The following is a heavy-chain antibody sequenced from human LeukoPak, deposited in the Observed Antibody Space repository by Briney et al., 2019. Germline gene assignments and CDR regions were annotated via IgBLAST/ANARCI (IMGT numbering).Heavy chain of an antibody. J-gene: IGHJ4*02. V-gene: IGHV4-39*01. CDR3: ARFYFDFDY. Sequence: SETLSLTCTVSGGSISSSSYYWGWIRQPPGKGLEWIGSIYYSGSTYYNPSLKSRVTISVDTSKNQFSLKLTSVTAADTAVYYCARFYFDFDYWGQGTLVTVSS. CDR2: IYYSGST. D-gene: IGHD3-9*01. CDR1: GGSISSSSYY.